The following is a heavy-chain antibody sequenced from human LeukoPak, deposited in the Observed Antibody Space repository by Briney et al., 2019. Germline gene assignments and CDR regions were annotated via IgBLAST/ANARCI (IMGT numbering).Heavy chain of an antibody. J-gene: IGHJ4*02. CDR3: ARRMAAALLDY. V-gene: IGHV3-23*01. CDR1: GFTFSSYA. CDR2: ISGSGGST. D-gene: IGHD2-2*02. Sequence: GGSLRLSCAASGFTFSSYAMSWVRQAPGKGLEWVSVISGSGGSTYYADSVKGRFTISRDNSKNTLYLQMNSLRAEDTAVYYCARRMAAALLDYWGQGTLVTVSS.